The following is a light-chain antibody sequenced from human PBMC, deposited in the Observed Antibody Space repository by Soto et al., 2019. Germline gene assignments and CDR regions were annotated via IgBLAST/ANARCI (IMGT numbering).Light chain of an antibody. CDR2: AAS. V-gene: IGKV1-39*01. CDR3: QQSYSTPLT. J-gene: IGKJ4*01. Sequence: DVQMTQSPCSLAASGGYRVTITCRASQSISSYLNWYQQKPGKAPKLLIYAASSLQSGVPSRFSGSGSGTDFTLTISSLQPDDFPTYYCQQSYSTPLTLGGGTKVDIK. CDR1: QSISSY.